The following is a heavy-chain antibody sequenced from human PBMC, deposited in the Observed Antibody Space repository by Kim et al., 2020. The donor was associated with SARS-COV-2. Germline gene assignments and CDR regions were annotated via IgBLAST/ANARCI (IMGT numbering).Heavy chain of an antibody. D-gene: IGHD6-13*01. V-gene: IGHV4-31*03. J-gene: IGHJ1*01. CDR1: GGSISSGGYY. CDR3: AINDGAAGTWYFQH. Sequence: SEILSLTCTVSGGSISSGGYYWSWIRQHPGKGLEWIGYIYYSGSTYYNPSLKSRVTISVDTSKNQFSLKLSSVTAADTAVYYCAINDGAAGTWYFQHWGQGTLVTVSS. CDR2: IYYSGST.